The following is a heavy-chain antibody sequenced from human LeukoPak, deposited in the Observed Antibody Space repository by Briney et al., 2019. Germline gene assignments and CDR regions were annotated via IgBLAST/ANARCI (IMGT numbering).Heavy chain of an antibody. V-gene: IGHV1-2*02. Sequence: GASVKVSCKASGYTFTGYYMHWVRQAPGQGLEWMGWINPNSGGTNYAQKFQGRVTMTRDMSISTAYMELSRLRSDDTAVYYCARDPSSYCGGDCYFPWGQGTLVTVSS. J-gene: IGHJ5*02. CDR2: INPNSGGT. CDR1: GYTFTGYY. D-gene: IGHD2-21*02. CDR3: ARDPSSYCGGDCYFP.